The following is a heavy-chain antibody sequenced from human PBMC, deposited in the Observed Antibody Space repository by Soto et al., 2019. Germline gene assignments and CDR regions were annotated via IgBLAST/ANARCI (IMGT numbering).Heavy chain of an antibody. CDR2: INHSGST. Sequence: QVQLQQWGAGLLKPSETLSLTCAVYGGSFSGYYWSWIRQPPGKGLEWIGEINHSGSTNYNPSLKSRVTISVDTSKNQFSLKLSSVTAADMAVYYCARVIAAAGTDDYWGQGTLVTVSS. D-gene: IGHD6-13*01. CDR1: GGSFSGYY. CDR3: ARVIAAAGTDDY. V-gene: IGHV4-34*01. J-gene: IGHJ4*02.